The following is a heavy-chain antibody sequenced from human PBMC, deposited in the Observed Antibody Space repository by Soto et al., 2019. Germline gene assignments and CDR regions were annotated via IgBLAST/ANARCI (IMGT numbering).Heavy chain of an antibody. Sequence: PGESLEISCKGSGYSFTSYWIGWVRPMPGKGLEWMGIIYPGDSGTRYSPSFQGQVTISADKSISTAYLQWSSLKASDTAMYYCARQSVAAAGDAFDIWGQGTMVTVSS. CDR1: GYSFTSYW. CDR3: ARQSVAAAGDAFDI. D-gene: IGHD6-6*01. J-gene: IGHJ3*02. V-gene: IGHV5-51*01. CDR2: IYPGDSGT.